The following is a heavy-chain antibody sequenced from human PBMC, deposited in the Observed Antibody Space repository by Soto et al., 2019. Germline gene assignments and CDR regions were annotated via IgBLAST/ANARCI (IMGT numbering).Heavy chain of an antibody. CDR3: ARVAFKSSYFAS. CDR1: GDSISTYY. V-gene: IGHV4-59*01. CDR2: INHSGYT. Sequence: QVHLQESGPGLVKPSETLSLTCNVSGDSISTYYWSWIRHAPGKTLEWIGSINHSGYTNSNHSLRGRVTMSVDTSKKLFSLELNSVAAADTAVYYCARVAFKSSYFASWGQGTLVTVSS. D-gene: IGHD3-9*01. J-gene: IGHJ4*02.